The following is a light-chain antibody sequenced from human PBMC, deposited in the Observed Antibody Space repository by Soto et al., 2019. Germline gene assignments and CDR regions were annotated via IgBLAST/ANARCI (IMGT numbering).Light chain of an antibody. J-gene: IGKJ2*01. CDR3: QQYGSSPRT. V-gene: IGKV3-20*01. CDR2: GAS. CDR1: QSISKNY. Sequence: EIVLTQSPGTLSLSPGEGATLSCRASQSISKNYLAWYQQKPGQAPRLLIYGASSRATGIPDSFSGSGSGTDFSLTISRLEPEDFAVYYCQQYGSSPRTFGQGTKLEIK.